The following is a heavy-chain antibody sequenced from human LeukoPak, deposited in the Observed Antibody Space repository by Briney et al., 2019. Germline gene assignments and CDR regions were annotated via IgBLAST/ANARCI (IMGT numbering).Heavy chain of an antibody. CDR2: IKQDGSEK. CDR1: GLTFSRYC. V-gene: IGHV3-7*01. J-gene: IGHJ6*03. Sequence: GGSLRLSCAASGLTFSRYCMGWVRQAPGKRLEWVASIKQDGSEKYYVDSVKGRFTISRDNAKNSLYLQMNSLRAEDTAVYYCARRSSGYYSYYYYYSYMDVRGKGTTVTVSS. D-gene: IGHD3-22*01. CDR3: ARRSSGYYSYYYYYSYMDV.